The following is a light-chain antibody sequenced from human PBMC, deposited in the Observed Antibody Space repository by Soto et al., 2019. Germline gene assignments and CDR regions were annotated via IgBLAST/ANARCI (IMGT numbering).Light chain of an antibody. V-gene: IGLV1-44*01. J-gene: IGLJ7*01. CDR2: SNN. CDR3: AAWDDSLNGRAV. CDR1: SSNIGSNT. Sequence: QSVLTQPPSASGTPGQRVTISCSGSSSNIGSNTVNWYQQLPGTAPKLLIYSNNQRPSGVPDRFSGSKSGTSASLDISGLPSEDDAAYYCAAWDDSLNGRAVFGGGTQLTVL.